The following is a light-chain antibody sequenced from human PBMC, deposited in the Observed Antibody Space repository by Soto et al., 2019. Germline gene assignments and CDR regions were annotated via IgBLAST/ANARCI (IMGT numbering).Light chain of an antibody. V-gene: IGLV6-57*04. CDR2: EDN. CDR3: QSYAGHSVV. J-gene: IGLJ2*01. CDR1: NGSIASTY. Sequence: NFMLTQPHSVSESPGKTVTISCTRSNGSIASTYVQWYQQRPGSAPTTVIYEDNHRPSGVPDRFSGSIDSSSNSASLTISGLRTEDEADYFCQSYAGHSVVFGGGTKLTVL.